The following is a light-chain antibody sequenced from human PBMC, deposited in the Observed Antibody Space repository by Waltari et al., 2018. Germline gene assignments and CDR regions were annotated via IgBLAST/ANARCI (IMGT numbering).Light chain of an antibody. J-gene: IGKJ2*01. CDR2: FKS. V-gene: IGKV1-39*01. Sequence: DIQMTQSPSSLSASLEDRVTITCRANQSISKYLNWYQQRPGKAPKLLVYFKSSLQSGVPSRFSGSGSGTDFTLTINTLQPEDFATYFCQQSYGPPYTFGQGTRLEIK. CDR3: QQSYGPPYT. CDR1: QSISKY.